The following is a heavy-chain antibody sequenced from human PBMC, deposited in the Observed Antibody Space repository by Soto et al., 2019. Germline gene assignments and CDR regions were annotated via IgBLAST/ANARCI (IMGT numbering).Heavy chain of an antibody. D-gene: IGHD3-3*01. V-gene: IGHV3-23*01. J-gene: IGHJ6*02. CDR1: GFTFSSYA. CDR3: TTGGPRYQIFGVVYYYYGMDV. CDR2: ISGSGGST. Sequence: GGSLRLSCAASGFTFSSYAMSWVRQAPGKGLEWVSAISGSGGSTYYADSVKGRFTISRDNSKNTLYLQMNSLRAEDTAVYYCTTGGPRYQIFGVVYYYYGMDVWGQGTTVTVSS.